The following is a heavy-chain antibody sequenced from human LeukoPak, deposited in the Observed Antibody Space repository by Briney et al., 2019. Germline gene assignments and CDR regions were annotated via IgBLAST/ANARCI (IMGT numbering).Heavy chain of an antibody. CDR1: GGSISSSSYY. Sequence: SETLSLTCTVSGGSISSSSYYWGWIRQPPGTGLEWIGSIYYSGSTYYNPSLKSRVTISVDTSKNQFSLKLSSVTTADTAVYYCATKIAAAADYWGQGTLVTVSS. D-gene: IGHD6-13*01. V-gene: IGHV4-39*07. CDR2: IYYSGST. CDR3: ATKIAAAADY. J-gene: IGHJ4*02.